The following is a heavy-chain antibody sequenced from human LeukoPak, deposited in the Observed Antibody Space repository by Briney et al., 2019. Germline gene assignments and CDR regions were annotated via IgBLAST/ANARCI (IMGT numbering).Heavy chain of an antibody. D-gene: IGHD1-26*01. CDR2: INHSGST. CDR3: ARGRGAGPALPYYYYYGMDV. J-gene: IGHJ6*02. CDR1: GGSFSGYY. Sequence: SETLSLTCAVYGGSFSGYYWSWIRQPPGKGLEWIGEINHSGSTNYNPSLKSRVTISVDTSKNQFSLKLSSVTAADTAVYYCARGRGAGPALPYYYYYGMDVWGQGTTVTVSS. V-gene: IGHV4-34*01.